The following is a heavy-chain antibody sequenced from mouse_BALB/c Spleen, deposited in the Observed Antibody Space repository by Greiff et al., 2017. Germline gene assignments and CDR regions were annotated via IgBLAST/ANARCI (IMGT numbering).Heavy chain of an antibody. CDR2: INPGSGGT. J-gene: IGHJ2*01. D-gene: IGHD2-1*01. V-gene: IGHV1-54*01. CDR1: GYAFNNYL. CDR3: ARYEDYGKGKDFDY. Sequence: QVQLQQSGAELVRPGTSVKVSCKASGYAFNNYLIEWVKQRPGQGLEWIGVINPGSGGTNYNEKFKGKATLTADKSSSTAYMQLSSLTSDDSAVYFCARYEDYGKGKDFDYWGQGTTLTVSS.